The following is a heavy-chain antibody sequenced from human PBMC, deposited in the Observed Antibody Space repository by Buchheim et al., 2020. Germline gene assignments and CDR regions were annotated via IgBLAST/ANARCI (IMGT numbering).Heavy chain of an antibody. Sequence: QVQLQESGPGLVKPSGTLSLTCAVSGGSISSSNWWSWVRQPPGKGLEWIGEIYHSGITNYTPSLKSRVTISVDKSKNQFSPQLSSVTAADTAVYYCARVVGDRSGYYQPLYYFDYWGQGTL. J-gene: IGHJ4*02. D-gene: IGHD3-22*01. V-gene: IGHV4-4*02. CDR3: ARVVGDRSGYYQPLYYFDY. CDR2: IYHSGIT. CDR1: GGSISSSNW.